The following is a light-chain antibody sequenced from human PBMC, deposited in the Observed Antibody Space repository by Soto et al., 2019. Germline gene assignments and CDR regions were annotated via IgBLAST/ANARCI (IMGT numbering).Light chain of an antibody. V-gene: IGKV4-1*01. J-gene: IGKJ3*01. CDR3: QQYYSTPIT. Sequence: DIVMTQSPDSLAVSLGERATINCKSSQSVLYSSNNKNYLAWYQQKPGQPPKLLIYWASTRESGVPDRFSGSGSGTDFNLTISSLQAEDGAVYYCQQYYSTPITFGTGTKVDIK. CDR2: WAS. CDR1: QSVLYSSNNKNY.